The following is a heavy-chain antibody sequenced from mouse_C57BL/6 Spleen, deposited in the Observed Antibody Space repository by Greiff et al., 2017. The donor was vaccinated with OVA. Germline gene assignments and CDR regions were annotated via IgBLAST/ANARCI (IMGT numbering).Heavy chain of an antibody. CDR1: GYSFTDYN. D-gene: IGHD2-4*01. V-gene: IGHV1-39*01. Sequence: VQLQQSRPELVKPGASVKISCKASGYSFTDYNMNWVKQSNGKSLEWIGVINPNYGTTSYNQKFKGKATLTVDQSSSTAYMQLNSLTSEDSAVYYCARSGTHYDRAGLFAYWGQGTLVTVSA. J-gene: IGHJ3*01. CDR3: ARSGTHYDRAGLFAY. CDR2: INPNYGTT.